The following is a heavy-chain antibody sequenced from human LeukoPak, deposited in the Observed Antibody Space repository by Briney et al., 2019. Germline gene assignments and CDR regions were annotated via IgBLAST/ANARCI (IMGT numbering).Heavy chain of an antibody. Sequence: AASVKVSCKASGGTFSSYAISWVRQAPGQGLEWMGGIIPIFGTANYAQKFQGRVTITADESTSTAYMELSSLRSEDTAVYYCARARPVLLWFDYWGQGTLVTVSS. CDR2: IIPIFGTA. J-gene: IGHJ4*02. CDR1: GGTFSSYA. D-gene: IGHD3-10*01. CDR3: ARARPVLLWFDY. V-gene: IGHV1-69*13.